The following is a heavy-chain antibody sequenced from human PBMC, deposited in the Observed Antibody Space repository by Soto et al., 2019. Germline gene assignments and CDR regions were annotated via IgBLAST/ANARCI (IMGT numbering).Heavy chain of an antibody. CDR1: GYTFTSYD. CDR3: ARGQNWFDP. Sequence: ASGKVSCKASGYTFTSYDSSWVRQATGQGLEWMGMINPNSGNTGYAQKYQGRVTMTRNTSTSTVYMELSSLRSEDTAVYYCARGQNWFDPWGQGTLVTVSS. CDR2: INPNSGNT. J-gene: IGHJ5*02. V-gene: IGHV1-8*01.